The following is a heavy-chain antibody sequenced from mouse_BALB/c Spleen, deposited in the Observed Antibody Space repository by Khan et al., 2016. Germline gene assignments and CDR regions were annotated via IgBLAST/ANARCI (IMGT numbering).Heavy chain of an antibody. D-gene: IGHD2-2*01. J-gene: IGHJ4*01. CDR1: GFSLIAYG. CDR2: IWGDGTT. V-gene: IGHV2-6-7*01. CDR3: ARDGWGYYAMDY. Sequence: VQLQESGPGLVAPSQSLSITCTVSGFSLIAYGVNWVRQPPGKSLEWLGMIWGDGTTDYNSALISRLNITKDNSKSQVFLKMNSLQTDDTARYYCARDGWGYYAMDYWGQGTSVTVSS.